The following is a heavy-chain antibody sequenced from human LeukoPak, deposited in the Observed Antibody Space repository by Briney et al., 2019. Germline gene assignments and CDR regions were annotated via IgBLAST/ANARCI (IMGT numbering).Heavy chain of an antibody. CDR2: IYYSGST. J-gene: IGHJ5*02. CDR3: ARADSVVVVAATRGWFDP. CDR1: GGSISSGGYY. D-gene: IGHD2-15*01. V-gene: IGHV4-31*03. Sequence: SQTLSLTCTVSGGSISSGGYYWSWIRQHPGKGLEWIGYIYYSGSTYYNPSLKSRVTISVDTSKNQFSLKLSSVTAADTAVYYCARADSVVVVAATRGWFDPWGQGTLVTVSS.